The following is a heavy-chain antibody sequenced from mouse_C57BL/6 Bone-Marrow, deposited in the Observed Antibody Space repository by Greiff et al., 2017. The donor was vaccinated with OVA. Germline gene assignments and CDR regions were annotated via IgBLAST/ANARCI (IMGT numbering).Heavy chain of an antibody. CDR1: GYTFTDYN. Sequence: VQLQQSGPELVKPGASVKIPCKASGYTFTDYNMDWVKQSHGKSLEWIGDINPNNGGTIYNQKFKGKATLTVDKSSSTAYMELRSLTSEDTAVYYCAQIYDGYPGWFAYWGQGTLVTVSA. J-gene: IGHJ3*01. CDR3: AQIYDGYPGWFAY. CDR2: INPNNGGT. D-gene: IGHD2-3*01. V-gene: IGHV1-18*01.